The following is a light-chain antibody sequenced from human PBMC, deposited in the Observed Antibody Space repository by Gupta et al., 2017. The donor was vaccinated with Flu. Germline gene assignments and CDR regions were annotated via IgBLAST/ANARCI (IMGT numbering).Light chain of an antibody. Sequence: RVTISCSGGSSNIGSNYASWYQQLPGAAPKLLIYGNDQRPSGVPDRFSGSKSGTSASLAISGLRSEDEADYYCAAWDDTLSGWVFGGGTKLTVL. CDR2: GND. V-gene: IGLV1-47*01. J-gene: IGLJ3*02. CDR3: AAWDDTLSGWV. CDR1: SSNIGSNY.